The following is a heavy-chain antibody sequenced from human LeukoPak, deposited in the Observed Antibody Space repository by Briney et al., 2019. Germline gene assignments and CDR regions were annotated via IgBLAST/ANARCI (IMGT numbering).Heavy chain of an antibody. V-gene: IGHV1-2*02. CDR1: GYTFTVYY. D-gene: IGHD1-1*01. J-gene: IGHJ6*02. CDR2: INPNSGGT. Sequence: ASVKVSCKASGYTFTVYYMHWVRQAPGQGLEWMGWINPNSGGTNYAQKFQGRVTMTRDTSISIAYMDLSRLRSDDTAVYYCARGGNWSPYGMDVWGQGTTVTVSS. CDR3: ARGGNWSPYGMDV.